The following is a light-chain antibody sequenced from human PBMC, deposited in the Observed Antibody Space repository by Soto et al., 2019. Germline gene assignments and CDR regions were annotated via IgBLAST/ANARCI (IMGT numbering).Light chain of an antibody. V-gene: IGKV1-39*01. Sequence: IEMTQSPSSLSSSVGDRVTITCRASQSIRRFLNWYQQKPGKAPKLLIYAASSLESGVPSRFSGSGSGTGFTLTISSLQPEDFDTYQRQQSYITPVTFGQGTRLEIK. J-gene: IGKJ5*01. CDR2: AAS. CDR3: QQSYITPVT. CDR1: QSIRRF.